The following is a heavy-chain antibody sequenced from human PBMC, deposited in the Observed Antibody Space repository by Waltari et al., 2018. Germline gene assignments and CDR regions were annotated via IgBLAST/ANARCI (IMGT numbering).Heavy chain of an antibody. CDR2: VSYDARTI. Sequence: EVQLVESGGGLAQPGGSLTLSCVASGFTFSTYSMNWVRQTPGKGLDGILYVSYDARTIDYADSVRGRFTISRDNAKNSLYLQMNSLGAEDTAVYYCARGKSRESNYRWGWFDPWGQGTLVTVSS. CDR3: ARGKSRESNYRWGWFDP. D-gene: IGHD1-26*01. J-gene: IGHJ5*02. V-gene: IGHV3-48*01. CDR1: GFTFSTYS.